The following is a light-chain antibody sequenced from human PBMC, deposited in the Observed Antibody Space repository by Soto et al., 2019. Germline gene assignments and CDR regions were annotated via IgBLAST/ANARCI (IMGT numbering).Light chain of an antibody. J-gene: IGKJ1*01. V-gene: IGKV3-20*01. Sequence: EIVLTQSPGTLSLSPGERATLSCRASQSVSSNYLAWYRRKPGQAPRLLIYGASYRATDIPGRFSGSGSGTDFTINITRLEPEDFAVYYCQQYGSSPQTFGPGTRVEIK. CDR1: QSVSSNY. CDR2: GAS. CDR3: QQYGSSPQT.